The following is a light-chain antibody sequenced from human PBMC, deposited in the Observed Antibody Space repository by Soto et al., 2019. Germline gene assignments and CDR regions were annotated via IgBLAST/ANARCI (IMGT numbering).Light chain of an antibody. V-gene: IGKV1-5*01. CDR3: QQYNSYSWT. Sequence: DIQMTQSPSTPSVSVGNGVAIPCRASQTISSWLAWYQQKPGKAPKLLIYDASSLKSGVPSRFSGSGSGTEFTLTISSLQPDDFATYYCQQYNSYSWTFGQGTKVDI. CDR1: QTISSW. J-gene: IGKJ1*01. CDR2: DAS.